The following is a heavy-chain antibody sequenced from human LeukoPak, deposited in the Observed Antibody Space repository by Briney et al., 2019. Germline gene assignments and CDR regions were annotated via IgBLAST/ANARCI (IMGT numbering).Heavy chain of an antibody. CDR1: GFTFNNYY. Sequence: GGPLRLSCVGSGFTFNNYYMYWVRQAPGKGPVWVSRIKNAGDDPIYADSVKGRFTISRDNAKNTVYLQMNSLRAEDTAVYYCARGGYGHNMDVWGEGTTVTVSS. J-gene: IGHJ6*03. CDR2: IKNAGDDP. D-gene: IGHD3-10*01. V-gene: IGHV3-74*01. CDR3: ARGGYGHNMDV.